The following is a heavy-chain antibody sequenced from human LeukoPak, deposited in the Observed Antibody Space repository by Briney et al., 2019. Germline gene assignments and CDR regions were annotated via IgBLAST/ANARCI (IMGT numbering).Heavy chain of an antibody. Sequence: SETLSLTCTVSGGSVNSGIYYWSWIRQPPGKGLEWIGYISFRGSTNYNPSVRGRVTISIDTSKNQFPLILSSMTAADTAVYYCARVTGDYPKYHYDYWGQGTLVTVSS. J-gene: IGHJ4*02. CDR3: ARVTGDYPKYHYDY. CDR1: GGSVNSGIYY. V-gene: IGHV4-61*01. D-gene: IGHD4-17*01. CDR2: ISFRGST.